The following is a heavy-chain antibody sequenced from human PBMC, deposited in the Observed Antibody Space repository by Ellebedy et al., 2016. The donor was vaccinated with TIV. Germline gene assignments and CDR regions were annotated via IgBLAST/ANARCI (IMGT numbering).Heavy chain of an antibody. V-gene: IGHV3-7*04. D-gene: IGHD1-1*01. CDR3: VRALGNADFDS. CDR2: IKQDGSET. Sequence: GGSLRLXXAASGFTFSRYWMTWVRQAPGRGLEWVANIKQDGSETYYADSTKGRFTISRDNAKNFLNLQMNSLRVEDTAVYYCVRALGNADFDSWGQGTLVIVSS. J-gene: IGHJ4*02. CDR1: GFTFSRYW.